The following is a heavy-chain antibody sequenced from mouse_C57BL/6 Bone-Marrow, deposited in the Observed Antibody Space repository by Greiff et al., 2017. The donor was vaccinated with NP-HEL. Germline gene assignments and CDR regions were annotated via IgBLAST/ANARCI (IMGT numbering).Heavy chain of an antibody. CDR3: AREGWLLLAY. CDR1: GYTFTDYY. J-gene: IGHJ3*01. V-gene: IGHV1-19*01. D-gene: IGHD2-3*01. Sequence: EVQLQQSGPVLVKPGASVKMSCKASGYTFTDYYMNWVKHSHGKSLEWIGVINPYNGGTSYNQKFKGKATLTVDKSSSTAYMELNSLTSEDSAVYYCAREGWLLLAYWGQGTLVTVSA. CDR2: INPYNGGT.